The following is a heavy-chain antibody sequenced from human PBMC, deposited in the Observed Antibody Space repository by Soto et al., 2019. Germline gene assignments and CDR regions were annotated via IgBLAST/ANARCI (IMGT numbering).Heavy chain of an antibody. Sequence: QVQLVQSGAEVKKPGASVQVSCKASGYGFTRYGINWVRQAPGQGLEWLGWISTYNGDTDYAQKFQGRVTMTTDTPTTTAYMDLRSLTSDDTAVYFCARGDSTGSPRGWFDPWGQGTLVTVSS. CDR1: GYGFTRYG. J-gene: IGHJ5*02. CDR3: ARGDSTGSPRGWFDP. CDR2: ISTYNGDT. V-gene: IGHV1-18*04. D-gene: IGHD2-8*02.